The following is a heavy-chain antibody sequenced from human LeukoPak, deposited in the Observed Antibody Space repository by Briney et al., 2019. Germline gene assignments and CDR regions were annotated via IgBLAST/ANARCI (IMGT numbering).Heavy chain of an antibody. CDR2: IIPILGIA. Sequence: SVKVPCKASGGTFSSYAISWVRQAPGQGLEWMGRIIPILGIANYAQKFQGRVTITADKSTSTAYMELSSLRSEDTAVYYCARAEGTYYDSSGLDYWGQGTLVTVSS. V-gene: IGHV1-69*04. D-gene: IGHD3-22*01. CDR3: ARAEGTYYDSSGLDY. J-gene: IGHJ4*02. CDR1: GGTFSSYA.